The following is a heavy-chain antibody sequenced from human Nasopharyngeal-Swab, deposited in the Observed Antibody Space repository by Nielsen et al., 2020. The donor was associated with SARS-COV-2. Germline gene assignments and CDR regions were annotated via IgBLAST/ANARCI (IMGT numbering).Heavy chain of an antibody. CDR1: GYSFTSYW. V-gene: IGHV5-51*01. CDR2: IYPGDSDT. CDR3: ARQEEMATIWDY. D-gene: IGHD5-24*01. J-gene: IGHJ4*02. Sequence: HKVSCKGSGYSFTSYWIGWVRQMPGKGLEWMGIIYPGDSDTRYSPSFQGQVTISADKSISTAYLQWSSLKASDTAMYYCARQEEMATIWDYWGQGTLVTVSS.